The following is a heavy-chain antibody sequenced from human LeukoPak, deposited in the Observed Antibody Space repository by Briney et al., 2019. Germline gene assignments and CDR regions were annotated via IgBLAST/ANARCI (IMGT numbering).Heavy chain of an antibody. J-gene: IGHJ6*03. CDR1: GLTFDDYG. CDR3: ARAPKGYYYYYMDV. CDR2: INWNGGST. V-gene: IGHV3-20*04. Sequence: GGSLRLSCAASGLTFDDYGMSWVRQAPGKGLEWVSGINWNGGSTGYADSVKGRFTISRDNAKNSLYLQMNSLRAEDTALYYCARAPKGYYYYYMDVWGKGTTVTVSS.